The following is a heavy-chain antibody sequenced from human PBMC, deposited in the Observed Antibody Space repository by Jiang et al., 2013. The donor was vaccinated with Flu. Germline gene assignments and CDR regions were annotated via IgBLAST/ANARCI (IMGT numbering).Heavy chain of an antibody. CDR3: ARERSSGLGDFFDY. V-gene: IGHV3-7*03. Sequence: LVQPGGSLRLSCVASKFVFSHYWMSWVRQAPGKGLEWVANIKEDGGEKYYVDSVRGRFTISRDNAQNSLYLQMNSLRAEDTAVYYCARERSSGLGDFFDYWGQGTLVTVSP. CDR1: KFVFSHYW. D-gene: IGHD2-15*01. J-gene: IGHJ4*02. CDR2: IKEDGGEK.